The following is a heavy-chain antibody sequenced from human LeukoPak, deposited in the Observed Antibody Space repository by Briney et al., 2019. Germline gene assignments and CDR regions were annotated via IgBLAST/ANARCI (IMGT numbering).Heavy chain of an antibody. D-gene: IGHD3-22*01. CDR3: ARDDFTMTVAGNFDY. Sequence: PGRSLRLSCAASGFTFSSYAMSWVRQAPGKGLEWVSAISGSGGSTYYADSVKGRFTISRDNSKNTLYLQMNSLRAEDTAVYYCARDDFTMTVAGNFDYWGQGTLVTVSS. J-gene: IGHJ4*02. CDR1: GFTFSSYA. V-gene: IGHV3-23*01. CDR2: ISGSGGST.